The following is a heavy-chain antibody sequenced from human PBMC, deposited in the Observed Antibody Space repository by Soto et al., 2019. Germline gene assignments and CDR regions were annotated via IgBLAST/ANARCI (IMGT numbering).Heavy chain of an antibody. CDR1: GFTFSSYA. V-gene: IGHV3-23*01. D-gene: IGHD3-22*01. Sequence: GGSLRLSXAASGFTFSSYAMSWVRQAPGKGLEWVSAISGSGGSTYYADSVKGRFTISRDNSKNTLYLQMNSLRAEDTAVYYCAKPYYYDSSGEEDAFDIWGRGTMVTVSS. CDR3: AKPYYYDSSGEEDAFDI. CDR2: ISGSGGST. J-gene: IGHJ3*02.